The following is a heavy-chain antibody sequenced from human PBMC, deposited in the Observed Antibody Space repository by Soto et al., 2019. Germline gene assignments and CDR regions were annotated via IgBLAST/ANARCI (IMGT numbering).Heavy chain of an antibody. V-gene: IGHV3-74*03. CDR3: ARDRPHNWFDP. CDR1: GFTFSDYW. J-gene: IGHJ5*02. Sequence: EVRLVESGGGLVQPGGSLRLSCAASGFTFSDYWMHWVRQAPETGLVWVSGISNDGAFAAYADSVKGRFTISRDNAQNMMYLQMNGLRADDTALYCCARDRPHNWFDPWGQGILVTVSS. CDR2: ISNDGAFA.